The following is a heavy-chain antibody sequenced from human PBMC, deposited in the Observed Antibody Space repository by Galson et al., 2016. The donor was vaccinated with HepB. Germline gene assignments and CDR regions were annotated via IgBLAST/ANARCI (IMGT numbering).Heavy chain of an antibody. CDR3: ARDITVFGVSAFDS. J-gene: IGHJ4*02. CDR1: GFSLSTSGVG. Sequence: PALVKPTQTLTLTCTFSGFSLSTSGVGVGWIRRPPGKALECLALIYCDDDKRYSPSLKSRLTITKDTAKNQVVLTMTNMDPVDTATYYCARDITVFGVSAFDSWGQGTLVTVSS. D-gene: IGHD3-3*01. CDR2: IYCDDDK. V-gene: IGHV2-5*02.